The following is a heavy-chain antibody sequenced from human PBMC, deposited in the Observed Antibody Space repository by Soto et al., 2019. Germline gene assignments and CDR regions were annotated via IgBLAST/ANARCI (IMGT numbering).Heavy chain of an antibody. Sequence: QVQLVQSGAEVKKPGSSVKVSCKGSGGTFSSYTISWVRQAPGQGLEWMGRIIPILGIANHAQKFQGRVTITADKSTSTAYMELSSLSSEDKDVYYCARFRGSYGLDVWGQGTTVTVSS. V-gene: IGHV1-69*02. CDR2: IIPILGIA. CDR1: GGTFSSYT. J-gene: IGHJ6*02. D-gene: IGHD3-10*01. CDR3: ARFRGSYGLDV.